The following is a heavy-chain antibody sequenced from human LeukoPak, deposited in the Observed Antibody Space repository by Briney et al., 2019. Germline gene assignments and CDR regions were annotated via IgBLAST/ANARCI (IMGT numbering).Heavy chain of an antibody. J-gene: IGHJ4*02. D-gene: IGHD3-3*01. CDR1: GFTFGSYA. V-gene: IGHV3-23*01. CDR3: AKYFGGYDFWSGYYDYYFDY. CDR2: ISGSGGST. Sequence: PGGSLRLSCAASGFTFGSYAMSWVRQAPGKGLEWVSAISGSGGSTYYADSVKGRFTISRDNSKNTLYLQMNSLRAEDTAVYYCAKYFGGYDFWSGYYDYYFDYWGQGTLVTVSS.